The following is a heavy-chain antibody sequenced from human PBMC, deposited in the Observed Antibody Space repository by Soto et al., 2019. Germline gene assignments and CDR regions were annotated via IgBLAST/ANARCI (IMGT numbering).Heavy chain of an antibody. CDR1: GYTFTSYG. J-gene: IGHJ4*02. Sequence: ASVKVSCKASGYTFTSYGISWVRQAPGQGPEWMGWISGHNGNTNHPQSLQGRVTMTTDTSRNTAYMDLSSLKSEDTAVYYCAAGVTTFDYWGQGTLVTVSS. D-gene: IGHD4-17*01. CDR2: ISGHNGNT. V-gene: IGHV1-18*01. CDR3: AAGVTTFDY.